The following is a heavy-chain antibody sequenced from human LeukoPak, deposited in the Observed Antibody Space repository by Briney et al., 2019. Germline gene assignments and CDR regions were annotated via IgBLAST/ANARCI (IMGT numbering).Heavy chain of an antibody. Sequence: GGSLRLSCEASGFTFSSYAMAWVRQAPGKGLEWLSYITSSSNINYSDSVEGRFTISRDNAKNSLYLQMNRLRDEDTPVYYCARSANPGVHECEPWGQGTLVSVPS. V-gene: IGHV3-48*02. CDR2: ITSSSNI. CDR1: GFTFSSYA. J-gene: IGHJ5*02. CDR3: ARSANPGVHECEP. D-gene: IGHD3-3*01.